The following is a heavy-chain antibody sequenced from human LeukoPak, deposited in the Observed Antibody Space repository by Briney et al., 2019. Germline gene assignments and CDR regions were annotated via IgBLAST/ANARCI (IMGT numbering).Heavy chain of an antibody. CDR2: IYHSGST. CDR3: AGVCRVPSFCFDY. D-gene: IGHD2-15*01. J-gene: IGHJ4*02. Sequence: PSETLSLTCNVSGASVSSGGYSWSWIRQPPGKGLEWIGYIYHSGSTYYNPSLKSRVTISVDRSKNQFSLKLSSVTAADTAVYYCAGVCRVPSFCFDYWGQGTLVTVSS. V-gene: IGHV4-30-2*01. CDR1: GASVSSGGYS.